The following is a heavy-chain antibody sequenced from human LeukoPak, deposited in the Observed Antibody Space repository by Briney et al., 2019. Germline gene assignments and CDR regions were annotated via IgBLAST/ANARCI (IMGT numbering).Heavy chain of an antibody. J-gene: IGHJ3*02. V-gene: IGHV1-2*06. CDR2: INPNSGGT. CDR1: GYTFTGYY. Sequence: ASVKVSCKASGYTFTGYYMHWVRRAPGQGLEWMGRINPNSGGTNYAQKFQGRVTMTRDTSISTAYMKLSRLRSDDTAVYYCASIANYYDSSGYPTSVDAFDIWRQGTMVTVSS. D-gene: IGHD3-22*01. CDR3: ASIANYYDSSGYPTSVDAFDI.